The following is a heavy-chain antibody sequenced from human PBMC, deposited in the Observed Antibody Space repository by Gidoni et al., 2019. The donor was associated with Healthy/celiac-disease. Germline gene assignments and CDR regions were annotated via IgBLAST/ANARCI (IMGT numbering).Heavy chain of an antibody. V-gene: IGHV1-69*09. D-gene: IGHD1-26*01. Sequence: QVQLVQSGAEVKKPGSSVKVSCKASGGTFSSYAISWVRQAPGQGLEWMGRIIPILGIANYAQKFQGRVTITADKSTSTAYMELSSLRSEDTAVYYCASWTVVGNAFDIWGQGTMVTVSS. CDR1: GGTFSSYA. CDR2: IIPILGIA. CDR3: ASWTVVGNAFDI. J-gene: IGHJ3*02.